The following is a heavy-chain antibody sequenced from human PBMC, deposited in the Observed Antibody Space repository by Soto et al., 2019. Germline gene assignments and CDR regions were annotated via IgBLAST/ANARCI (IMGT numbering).Heavy chain of an antibody. J-gene: IGHJ3*02. CDR3: AHLRGYGAFYAYDI. CDR1: GFTFSAYA. V-gene: IGHV3-23*01. CDR2: ISAGGGNT. Sequence: GSLRLSCAASGFTFSAYAMSWVRQAPGKGLEWVSAISAGGGNTYYADSVKGRFTISRDNSINTMYLQMNSLRTEDTAVYYCAHLRGYGAFYAYDIWGQGAMVTVS. D-gene: IGHD4-17*01.